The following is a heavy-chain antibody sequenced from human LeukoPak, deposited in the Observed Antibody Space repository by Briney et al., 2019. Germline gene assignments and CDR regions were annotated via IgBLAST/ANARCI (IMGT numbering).Heavy chain of an antibody. D-gene: IGHD3-16*02. CDR1: GFTFRSFE. V-gene: IGHV3-48*03. Sequence: GGSLRLSCAASGFTFRSFEMNWVRQAPGKGLEWVSYISSSGSTIYYADSVKGRFTISRDNAKNSLYLQMNSLRAEDTAVYYCARSHYVWGSYRPLDYWGQGTLVTVSS. CDR3: ARSHYVWGSYRPLDY. J-gene: IGHJ4*02. CDR2: ISSSGSTI.